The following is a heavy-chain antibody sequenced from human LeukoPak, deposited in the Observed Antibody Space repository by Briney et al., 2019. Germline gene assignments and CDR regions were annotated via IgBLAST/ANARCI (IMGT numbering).Heavy chain of an antibody. D-gene: IGHD2-15*01. V-gene: IGHV1-69*04. Sequence: SVKVSCKASGGTFSSYAISWVRQAPGQGLEWMGRIIPILGIANYAQKFQGRVTITADKSMSTAYMELSSLRSEDTAVYYCARGRMVANYFDYWGQGTLVTVSS. CDR3: ARGRMVANYFDY. CDR1: GGTFSSYA. J-gene: IGHJ4*02. CDR2: IIPILGIA.